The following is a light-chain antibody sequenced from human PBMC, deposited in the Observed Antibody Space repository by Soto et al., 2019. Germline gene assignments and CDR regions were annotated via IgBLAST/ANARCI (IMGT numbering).Light chain of an antibody. V-gene: IGKV1-39*01. CDR3: QQYNNWPPIT. CDR1: QSISSY. CDR2: ATS. Sequence: DIQMTQSPSSLSASVGDRVTMTCRASQSISSYLNWYQQKPGKAPKLLIYATSSLQSGVPSRLSGSGSGTEFTLTISSLQSEDFAVYYCQQYNNWPPITFGQGTRLEIK. J-gene: IGKJ5*01.